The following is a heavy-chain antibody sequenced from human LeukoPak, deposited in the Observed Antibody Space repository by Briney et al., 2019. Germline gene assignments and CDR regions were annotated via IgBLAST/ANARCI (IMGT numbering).Heavy chain of an antibody. CDR2: ISYDGSNK. CDR3: ARGLGWPGDY. Sequence: PGRSLRLSCAASGFTFSSYAMHWVRQAPGKGLEWVAVISYDGSNKYYADSVKGRFTISRDNSKNTLYLQMNSLRAEDTAVYSCARGLGWPGDYWGQGTLVTVSS. D-gene: IGHD2-15*01. J-gene: IGHJ4*02. CDR1: GFTFSSYA. V-gene: IGHV3-30*04.